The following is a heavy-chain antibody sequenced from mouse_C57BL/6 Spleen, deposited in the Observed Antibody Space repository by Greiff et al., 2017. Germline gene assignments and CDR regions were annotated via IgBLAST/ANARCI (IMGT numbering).Heavy chain of an antibody. J-gene: IGHJ1*03. CDR2: IYPGSGST. V-gene: IGHV1-55*01. CDR1: GYTFTSYW. Sequence: QVQLQQPGAELVKPGASVKMSCKASGYTFTSYWITWVKQRPGQGLEWIGDIYPGSGSTNYNEKFKSKATLTVDTSSSTAYMQLSSLTSEDSAVYYCAIDSSGYWYFDVWGTGTTVTVSS. CDR3: AIDSSGYWYFDV. D-gene: IGHD3-2*02.